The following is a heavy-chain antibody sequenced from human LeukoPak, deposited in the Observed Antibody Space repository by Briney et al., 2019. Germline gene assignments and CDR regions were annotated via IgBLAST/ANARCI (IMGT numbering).Heavy chain of an antibody. CDR2: IKSKTDGGTT. J-gene: IGHJ4*02. V-gene: IGHV3-15*01. Sequence: GGSLTLSCAASGFTFSNAWMSWLRQAPGKGLEWVGRIKSKTDGGTTDYAAPVKGRFTISRDDSKNTLYLQMNSLKTEDTAVYYCTTVLIPFLSNVDYWGQGTLVTVSS. CDR3: TTVLIPFLSNVDY. D-gene: IGHD2-15*01. CDR1: GFTFSNAW.